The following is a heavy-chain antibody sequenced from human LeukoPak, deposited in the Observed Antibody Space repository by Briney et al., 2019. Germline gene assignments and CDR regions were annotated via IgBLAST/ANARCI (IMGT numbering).Heavy chain of an antibody. CDR2: INPNSGGT. J-gene: IGHJ4*02. CDR1: GYTFTSYG. V-gene: IGHV1-2*02. D-gene: IGHD2-15*01. CDR3: AVGVSTPSPYYFDY. Sequence: ASVKVSCKASGYTFTSYGISWVRQAPGQGLEWMGWINPNSGGTNYAQKFQGRVTMTRDTSISTAYMELSRLRSDDTAVYYCAVGVSTPSPYYFDYWGQGTLVTVSS.